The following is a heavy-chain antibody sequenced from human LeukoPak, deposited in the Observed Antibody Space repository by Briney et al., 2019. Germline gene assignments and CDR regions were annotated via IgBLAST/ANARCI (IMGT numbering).Heavy chain of an antibody. D-gene: IGHD3-22*01. V-gene: IGHV3-11*01. CDR2: ISSSGSTI. CDR3: ARGGGPHYYGSSGYYTSFDY. CDR1: GFTFSDYY. J-gene: IGHJ4*02. Sequence: GGSLRLSCAASGFTFSDYYMSWIRQAPGKGLEWVSYISSSGSTIYYADSVKGRFTISRDNAKNSLYLQMNSLRAEDTAVYYCARGGGPHYYGSSGYYTSFDYWGQGTLVTVSS.